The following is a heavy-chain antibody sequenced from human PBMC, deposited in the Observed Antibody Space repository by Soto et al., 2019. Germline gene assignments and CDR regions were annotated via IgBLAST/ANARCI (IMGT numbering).Heavy chain of an antibody. CDR2: ISAYNGNT. CDR3: ARAVLSRGNFTTGKFFDC. D-gene: IGHD1-1*01. J-gene: IGHJ4*02. Sequence: GSSVEVSCKASGYTFTSYGISWVRQAPGQGLEWMGWISAYNGNTKYAQKFQGRVTMTRDTSISTVFMELSRVTSGDTAVYYCARAVLSRGNFTTGKFFDCWGKG. CDR1: GYTFTSYG. V-gene: IGHV1-18*04.